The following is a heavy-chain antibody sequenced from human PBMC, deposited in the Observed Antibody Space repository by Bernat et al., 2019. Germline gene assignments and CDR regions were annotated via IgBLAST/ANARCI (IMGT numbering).Heavy chain of an antibody. D-gene: IGHD2-21*01. Sequence: QMQLVQSGPEVKKPGTSVKVSCKASGFTFTTSAVQWVRQTRGQRLEWIGWIVVGTANTNYAQKFQERVTITRDTSTSTAYMELSSLGTEDTAVYYCAADFGGLVGIADYWGQGTLVTVSS. CDR2: IVVGTANT. V-gene: IGHV1-58*01. J-gene: IGHJ4*02. CDR3: AADFGGLVGIADY. CDR1: GFTFTTSA.